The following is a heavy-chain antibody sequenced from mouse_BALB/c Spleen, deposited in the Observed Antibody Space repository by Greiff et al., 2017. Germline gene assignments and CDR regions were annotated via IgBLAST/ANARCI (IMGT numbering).Heavy chain of an antibody. CDR2: INPSTGYT. V-gene: IGHV1-7*01. J-gene: IGHJ3*01. D-gene: IGHD1-1*01. Sequence: QVHVKQSGAELAKPGASVKMSCKASGYTFTSYWMHWVKQRPGQGLEWIGYINPSTGYTEYNQKFKDKATLTADKSSSTAYMQLSSLTSEDSAVYYCARSHYGSSPWFAYWGQGTLVTVSA. CDR3: ARSHYGSSPWFAY. CDR1: GYTFTSYW.